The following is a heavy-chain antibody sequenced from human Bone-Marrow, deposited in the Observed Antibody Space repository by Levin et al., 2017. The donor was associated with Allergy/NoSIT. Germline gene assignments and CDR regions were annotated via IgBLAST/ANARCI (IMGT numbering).Heavy chain of an antibody. V-gene: IGHV3-23*01. D-gene: IGHD1-14*01. CDR3: AKKQGGTTGFSFDV. CDR1: GFSFGDFA. Sequence: GGSLRLSCAASGFSFGDFAMAWVRQAPGKGLEWVSVITGTGGNSYYGDSVKGRFPVSRDNFKDTLYLELNSLRAEDTAIYYCAKKQGGTTGFSFDVWGQGTMVTVSS. J-gene: IGHJ3*01. CDR2: ITGTGGNS.